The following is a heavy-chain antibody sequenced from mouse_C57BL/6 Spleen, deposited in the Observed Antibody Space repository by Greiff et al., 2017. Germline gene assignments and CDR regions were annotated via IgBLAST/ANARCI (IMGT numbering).Heavy chain of an antibody. Sequence: VQLQQSGAELVRPGASVTLSCKASGYTFTDYELHWVKQTPVHGLEWIGAIDPETGGTAYNPKVKGKAILTVDKSSSTAYMQLSSLTSEDSAVYYCARLSDYWYCDVWGTGTTVTVSS. J-gene: IGHJ1*03. V-gene: IGHV1-15*01. CDR3: ARLSDYWYCDV. CDR1: GYTFTDYE. CDR2: IDPETGGT.